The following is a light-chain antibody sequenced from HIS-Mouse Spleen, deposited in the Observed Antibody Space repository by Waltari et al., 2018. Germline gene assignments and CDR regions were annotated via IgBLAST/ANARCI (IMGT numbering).Light chain of an antibody. CDR1: SSDAGSYNL. J-gene: IGLJ3*02. CDR2: EGS. V-gene: IGLV2-23*01. Sequence: QSPLTQPASVSGSPGQSITISCTGTSSDAGSYNLVPWYQQHPGKAPKLMIYEGSKRPSGVSNRFSGSKSGNTASLTISGLQAEDEADYYCCSYAGSSTLVFGGGTKLTVL. CDR3: CSYAGSSTLV.